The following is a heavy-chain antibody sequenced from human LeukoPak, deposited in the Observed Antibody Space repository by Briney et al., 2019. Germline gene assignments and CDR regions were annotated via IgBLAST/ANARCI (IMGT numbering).Heavy chain of an antibody. J-gene: IGHJ4*02. CDR3: ATRPISSKDSSGWYPSFDY. V-gene: IGHV5-10-1*01. CDR2: IDPGDSYT. Sequence: GESLKISCKGSGYSFSTYWINWVRQMPGKGLEWIGRIDPGDSYTNYSPSFQGHVTISADKSITTAYLQWSSLKASGTAMYYCATRPISSKDSSGWYPSFDYWGQGTLVTVSS. CDR1: GYSFSTYW. D-gene: IGHD6-19*01.